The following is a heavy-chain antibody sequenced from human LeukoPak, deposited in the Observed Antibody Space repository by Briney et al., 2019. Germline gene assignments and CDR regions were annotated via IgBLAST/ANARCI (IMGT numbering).Heavy chain of an antibody. CDR3: VKEELLYFGASKIRGFDS. D-gene: IGHD3-10*01. CDR1: GGSFSGYY. Sequence: PSETLSLTCAVYGGSFSGYYWSWIRQPAGKGLEWIGRIYFSGDTNYNPSLKSRVTMSVDTSKNQFSLKLTSVSAADTAVYYCVKEELLYFGASKIRGFDSWGQGTLVTVFS. J-gene: IGHJ4*02. V-gene: IGHV4-4*07. CDR2: IYFSGDT.